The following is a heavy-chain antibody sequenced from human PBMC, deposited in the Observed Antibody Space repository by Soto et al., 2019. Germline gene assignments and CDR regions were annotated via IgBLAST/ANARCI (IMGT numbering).Heavy chain of an antibody. J-gene: IGHJ4*02. D-gene: IGHD3-22*01. Sequence: QVQLQESGPGLVKPSQTLSLTCTVSGGSISSGGYYWSWIRQHPGKGLEWIGYLYYSGSTYYNPSLKSRVTXXVXTXXNQFSLKLRSVTAADTAVYYWARGGSYYDSSGYYYWGQGTLVTVSS. CDR2: LYYSGST. V-gene: IGHV4-31*03. CDR3: ARGGSYYDSSGYYY. CDR1: GGSISSGGYY.